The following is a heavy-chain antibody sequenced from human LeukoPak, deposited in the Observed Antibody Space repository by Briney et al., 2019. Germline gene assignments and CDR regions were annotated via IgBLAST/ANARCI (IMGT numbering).Heavy chain of an antibody. D-gene: IGHD2-2*01. CDR1: GYTFTGYY. Sequence: ASVKVSCKASGYTFTGYYMRWVRQAPGQGLEWMGWINPNSGGTNYAQKFQGRVTMTRDTSISTAYMELSRLRSDDTAVYYCARVRGYCSSTSCSPFNWFDPWGQGTLVTVSS. J-gene: IGHJ5*02. V-gene: IGHV1-2*02. CDR2: INPNSGGT. CDR3: ARVRGYCSSTSCSPFNWFDP.